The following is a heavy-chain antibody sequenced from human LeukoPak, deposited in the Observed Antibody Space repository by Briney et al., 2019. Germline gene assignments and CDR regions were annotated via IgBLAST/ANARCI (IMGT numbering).Heavy chain of an antibody. CDR1: GFTFTDYS. CDR3: ATGYQVADN. Sequence: PGGSLRLSCAASGFTFTDYSMGWIRQAPGKGLEWVSYISSTGDTIYYADSVKGRFTISRDNAKNSLYLQMNSLRAEDTAVYYCATGYQVADNWGQGTLVSVSS. D-gene: IGHD6-19*01. CDR2: ISSTGDTI. V-gene: IGHV3-11*01. J-gene: IGHJ1*01.